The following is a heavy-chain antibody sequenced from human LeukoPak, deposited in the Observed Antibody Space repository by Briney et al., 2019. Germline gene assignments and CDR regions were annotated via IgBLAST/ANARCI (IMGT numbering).Heavy chain of an antibody. V-gene: IGHV1-46*01. CDR3: ARVHDYGDYALQH. CDR2: INPSGGST. CDR1: GYTFTSYY. Sequence: ASVKVSCKASGYTFTSYYMHRVRQAPGQGLEWMGIINPSGGSTSYAQKFQGRVTMTRDMSTSTVYMELSSLRSEDTAGYYCARVHDYGDYALQHWGQGTLVTVSS. D-gene: IGHD4-17*01. J-gene: IGHJ1*01.